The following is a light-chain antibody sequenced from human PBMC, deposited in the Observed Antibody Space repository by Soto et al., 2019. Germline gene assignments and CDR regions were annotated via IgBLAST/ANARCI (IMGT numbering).Light chain of an antibody. V-gene: IGKV3-11*01. Sequence: EIVMTQSPATLSVSQGERATLSCRASQSVGKYLVWYQQKPGQAPRLLIYDASNRATGIPARFSGSGSGTDFTLTISSLEPEDVAVYYCQQRGNRPPWTFGQGTKVDIK. CDR2: DAS. CDR1: QSVGKY. CDR3: QQRGNRPPWT. J-gene: IGKJ1*01.